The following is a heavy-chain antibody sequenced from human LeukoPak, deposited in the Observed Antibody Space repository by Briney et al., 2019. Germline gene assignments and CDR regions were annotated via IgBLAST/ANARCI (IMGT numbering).Heavy chain of an antibody. D-gene: IGHD3-10*01. Sequence: GGSLRLSCAASGFTFSSYSMNWVRQAPGKGLEWVSYISSSSSTIYYADSVKGRFTISRDNAKNSLYLQMNSPRAEDTAVYYCARGPEWFGELLEGPNWFDPWGQGTLVTVSS. CDR2: ISSSSSTI. CDR1: GFTFSSYS. CDR3: ARGPEWFGELLEGPNWFDP. V-gene: IGHV3-48*01. J-gene: IGHJ5*02.